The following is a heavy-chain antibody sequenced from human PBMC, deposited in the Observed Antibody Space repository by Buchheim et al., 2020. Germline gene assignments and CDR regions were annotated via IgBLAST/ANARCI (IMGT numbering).Heavy chain of an antibody. J-gene: IGHJ4*02. CDR2: NNREGTTT. CDR1: GFPFSIYW. Sequence: EVQLVESGGGLVQPGGSLRLSCSAPGFPFSIYWMHWVRQAPGKGLAWVSHNNREGTTTNYADSVRGRFTLSRDNGKNTLYLQMNNLRAEDTAVYYCVRDMYGSGDYWGQGTL. D-gene: IGHD3-10*01. V-gene: IGHV3-74*01. CDR3: VRDMYGSGDY.